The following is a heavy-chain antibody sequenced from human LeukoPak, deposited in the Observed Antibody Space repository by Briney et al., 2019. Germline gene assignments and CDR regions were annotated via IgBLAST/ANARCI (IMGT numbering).Heavy chain of an antibody. CDR3: AREEWELHLFDY. J-gene: IGHJ4*02. V-gene: IGHV3-30*03. CDR1: GFTFSSYS. D-gene: IGHD1-26*01. CDR2: ISYDGSNK. Sequence: GGSLRLSCAASGFTFSSYSMNWVRQAPGKGLEWVAVISYDGSNKYYADSVKGRFTISRDNSKNTLYLQMNSLRAEDTAVYYCAREEWELHLFDYWGQGTLVTVSS.